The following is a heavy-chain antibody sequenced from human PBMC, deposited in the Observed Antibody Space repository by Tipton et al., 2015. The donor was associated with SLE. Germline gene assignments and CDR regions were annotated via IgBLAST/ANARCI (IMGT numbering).Heavy chain of an antibody. D-gene: IGHD6-13*01. CDR2: IKQDGSDK. V-gene: IGHV3-7*01. CDR1: GFTFSAFR. Sequence: SLRLSCVGLGFTFSAFRLNWVRQAPGKGLEWVASIKQDGSDKYYVDSVKGRFTISRDNANNSLSLQMNSLRAEDTAVYYCARDEYSSSWGDYYYYMDVWGTGTTVTVSS. CDR3: ARDEYSSSWGDYYYYMDV. J-gene: IGHJ6*03.